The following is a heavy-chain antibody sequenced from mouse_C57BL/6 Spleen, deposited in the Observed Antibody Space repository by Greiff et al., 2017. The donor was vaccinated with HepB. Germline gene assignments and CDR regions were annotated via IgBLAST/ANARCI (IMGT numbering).Heavy chain of an antibody. CDR1: GYTFTDCN. D-gene: IGHD1-1*01. CDR2: INPNNGGT. J-gene: IGHJ1*03. Sequence: EVQLQQSGPELVKPGASVKLPCKASGYTFTDCNMDWVKQSHGKSLEWIGDINPNNGGTIYNQKFKGKATLTVDKSSSTAYMELRSLTSEDTAVYYCARNYYGSSYPWYFDVWGTGTTVTVSS. CDR3: ARNYYGSSYPWYFDV. V-gene: IGHV1-18*01.